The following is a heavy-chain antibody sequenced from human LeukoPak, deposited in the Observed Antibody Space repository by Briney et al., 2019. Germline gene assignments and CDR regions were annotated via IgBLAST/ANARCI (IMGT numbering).Heavy chain of an antibody. CDR1: GYTFTSYG. Sequence: ASVKVSCKASGYTFTSYGISWVRQAPGQGLEWMGWISAYNGNTNYAQKLQGRVTMTTDTSTSTAYMELSSLRSEDTAVYYCARDQSLVEMATITFDYWGQGTLVTVSS. D-gene: IGHD5-24*01. V-gene: IGHV1-18*01. CDR2: ISAYNGNT. CDR3: ARDQSLVEMATITFDY. J-gene: IGHJ4*02.